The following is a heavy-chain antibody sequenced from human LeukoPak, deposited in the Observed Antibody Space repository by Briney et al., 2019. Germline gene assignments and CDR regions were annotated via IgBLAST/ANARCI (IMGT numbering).Heavy chain of an antibody. V-gene: IGHV3-74*01. CDR1: GITFSSYW. D-gene: IGHD4-23*01. CDR3: ARGNSGNSFY. CDR2: IKSDGTMT. J-gene: IGHJ4*02. Sequence: AGGSLRLSCAASGITFSSYWMHWVRQAPGKGLVWVSRIKSDGTMTTYAASVKGRFTISRDNAKNTLYLQMNSLRAEDTAVYYCARGNSGNSFYWGQGTLVTVSS.